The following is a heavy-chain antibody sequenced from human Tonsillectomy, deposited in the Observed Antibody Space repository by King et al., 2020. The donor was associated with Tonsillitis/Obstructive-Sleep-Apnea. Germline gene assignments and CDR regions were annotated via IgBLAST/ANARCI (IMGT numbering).Heavy chain of an antibody. CDR2: ISSSGSTI. D-gene: IGHD3-3*01. CDR1: GFTFSSYE. CDR3: ARDSRPEWFLNWFDP. V-gene: IGHV3-48*03. Sequence: VQLVESGGGLVQPGGSLRLSCAASGFTFSSYEMNWVRQAPGKGLEWVSYISSSGSTINYADSVKGRFTISRDNAKNSLYLQMNSLRAEDTAVYYCARDSRPEWFLNWFDPWGQGTLVTVSS. J-gene: IGHJ5*02.